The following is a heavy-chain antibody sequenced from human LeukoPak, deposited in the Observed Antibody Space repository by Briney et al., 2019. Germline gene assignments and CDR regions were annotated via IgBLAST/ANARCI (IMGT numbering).Heavy chain of an antibody. CDR3: ARDMYYYDSSGYKDAFDI. V-gene: IGHV1-69*04. J-gene: IGHJ3*02. Sequence: SVKVSCKASGGTFSSYAISWVRQAPGQGLEWMGRTIPILGIANYAQKFQGRVTITADESTSTAYMELSSLRSEDTAVYYCARDMYYYDSSGYKDAFDIWGQGTMVTVSS. CDR1: GGTFSSYA. D-gene: IGHD3-22*01. CDR2: TIPILGIA.